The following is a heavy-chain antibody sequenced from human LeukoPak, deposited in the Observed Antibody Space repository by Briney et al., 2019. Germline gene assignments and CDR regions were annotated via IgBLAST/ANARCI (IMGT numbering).Heavy chain of an antibody. CDR1: GFTFSSYA. J-gene: IGHJ5*02. CDR2: ISGSGGST. CDR3: AKQSGSYVKGGIDP. V-gene: IGHV3-23*01. Sequence: GGSLRLSCAASGFTFSSYAMSWVSQAPGKGLEWVSAISGSGGSTYYADSVKGRFTISRDNSKNTLYLQMNSLRAEDTAVYYCAKQSGSYVKGGIDPWGQGTLVTVSS. D-gene: IGHD1-26*01.